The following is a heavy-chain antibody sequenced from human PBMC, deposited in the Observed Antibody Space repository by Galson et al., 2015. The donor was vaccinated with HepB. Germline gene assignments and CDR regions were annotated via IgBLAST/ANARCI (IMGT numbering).Heavy chain of an antibody. CDR3: ARLFVVVPADTYFDY. D-gene: IGHD2-2*01. Sequence: SLRLSCAASGFTFSSYAMHWVRQAPGKGLEWVAVISYDGSNKYYADSVKGRFTISRDNSKNTLYLQMNSLRAEDTAVYYCARLFVVVPADTYFDYWGQGTLVTVSS. J-gene: IGHJ4*02. CDR2: ISYDGSNK. CDR1: GFTFSSYA. V-gene: IGHV3-30*04.